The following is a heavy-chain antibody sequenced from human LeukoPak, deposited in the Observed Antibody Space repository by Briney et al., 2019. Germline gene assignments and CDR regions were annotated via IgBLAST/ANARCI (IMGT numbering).Heavy chain of an antibody. CDR3: ARVKPVAGTLPHLLDY. CDR2: IYYSGST. V-gene: IGHV4-39*01. Sequence: PSETLSLTCTVSGGSISSSSYYWGWIRQPPGKGLEWIGSIYYSGSTYYNPSLKSRVTISVDTSKNQFSLKLSSVTAADTAVYYCARVKPVAGTLPHLLDYWGQGTLVTVSS. J-gene: IGHJ4*02. D-gene: IGHD6-19*01. CDR1: GGSISSSSYY.